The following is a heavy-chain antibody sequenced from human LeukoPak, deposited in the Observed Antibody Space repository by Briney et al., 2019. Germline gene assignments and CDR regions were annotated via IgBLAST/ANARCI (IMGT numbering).Heavy chain of an antibody. V-gene: IGHV5-51*01. CDR1: GYSFTSYW. CDR2: IYPGDSDT. Sequence: GESLEISCKGSGYSFTSYWIGWVRQMPGKGLEWMGIIYPGDSDTRYSPSFQGQVTISADKSISTAYLQWSSLKASDTAMYYCARSSPSDYDFWSGYFNNWFDPWGQGTLVTVSS. CDR3: ARSSPSDYDFWSGYFNNWFDP. J-gene: IGHJ5*02. D-gene: IGHD3-3*01.